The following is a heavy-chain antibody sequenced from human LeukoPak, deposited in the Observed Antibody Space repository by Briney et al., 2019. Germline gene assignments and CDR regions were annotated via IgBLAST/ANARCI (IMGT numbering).Heavy chain of an antibody. D-gene: IGHD2/OR15-2a*01. CDR2: ISAYNGNT. CDR3: ASLGNNYYYYMDV. Sequence: ASVKVSCKASGYTFTSYGISWMRHAPGQGLEWMGWISAYNGNTNYAQKLQGRATMTTDTSTSTAYMELRSLRSDDTAVYYCASLGNNYYYYMDVWGKGTTVTVSS. V-gene: IGHV1-18*01. CDR1: GYTFTSYG. J-gene: IGHJ6*03.